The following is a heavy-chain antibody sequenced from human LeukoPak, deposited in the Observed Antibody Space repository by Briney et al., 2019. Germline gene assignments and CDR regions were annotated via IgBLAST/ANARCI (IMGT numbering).Heavy chain of an antibody. D-gene: IGHD4-17*01. CDR3: ARDPDGDYDFDY. V-gene: IGHV3-48*01. Sequence: GGSLRLSCAASGFIFNDYGINWVRRAPGKRLEWLSHTNSNGAVISYADSVKGRFTVSRDTAKSSLYLQMNGLRVEDTAIYFCARDPDGDYDFDYWGQGTLVTVSS. CDR1: GFIFNDYG. CDR2: TNSNGAVI. J-gene: IGHJ4*02.